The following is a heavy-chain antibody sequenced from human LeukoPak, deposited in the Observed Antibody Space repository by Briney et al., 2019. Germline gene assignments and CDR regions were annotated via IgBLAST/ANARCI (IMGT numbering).Heavy chain of an antibody. V-gene: IGHV4-59*01. CDR3: ARDLPDRIAARPSYWYFDL. D-gene: IGHD6-6*01. J-gene: IGHJ2*01. CDR1: GGSISSYY. CDR2: IYYSGST. Sequence: SETLSLTCTVSGGSISSYYWSWTRQPPGKGLEWIGYIYYSGSTNYNPSLKSRVTISVDTSKNQFSLKLSSVTAADTAVYYCARDLPDRIAARPSYWYFDLWGRGTLVTVSS.